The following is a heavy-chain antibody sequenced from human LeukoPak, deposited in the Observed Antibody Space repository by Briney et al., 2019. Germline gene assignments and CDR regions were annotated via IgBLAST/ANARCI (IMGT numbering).Heavy chain of an antibody. D-gene: IGHD4-17*01. CDR2: IYYSGST. V-gene: IGHV4-31*02. Sequence: SWVRQHPGKGLEWIGYIYYSGSTYYNPSLKSRVTISVDTSKNQFSLKLSSVTAADTAVYYCARAATTVTPFDYWGQGTLVTVSS. J-gene: IGHJ4*02. CDR3: ARAATTVTPFDY.